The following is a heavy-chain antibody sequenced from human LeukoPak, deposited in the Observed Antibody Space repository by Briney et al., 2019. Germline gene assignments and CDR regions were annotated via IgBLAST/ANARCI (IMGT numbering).Heavy chain of an antibody. V-gene: IGHV4-61*05. CDR2: IYYSGST. Sequence: SETLSLTCTVSGGSISSSSYYWSWIRQPPGKGLEWIGYIYYSGSTNYNPSLKSRVTISVDTSKNQFSLKLSSVTAADTAVYYCARRDRSIPQIVDSPAAYAFDIWGQGTMVTVSS. CDR1: GGSISSSSYY. CDR3: ARRDRSIPQIVDSPAAYAFDI. J-gene: IGHJ3*02. D-gene: IGHD2/OR15-2a*01.